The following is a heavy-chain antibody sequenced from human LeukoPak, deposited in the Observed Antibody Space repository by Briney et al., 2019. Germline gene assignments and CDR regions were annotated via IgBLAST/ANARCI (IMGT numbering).Heavy chain of an antibody. CDR1: GFDVGRNY. V-gene: IGHV3-30*18. CDR3: AKDRYSYAFEYSDS. D-gene: IGHD5-18*01. Sequence: GGSLRLSCAASGFDVGRNYMTWVRQAPGKGLDWVAVISNDGSKKYYADSVKGRFTISRDNSKNTLSLQVSSLRTEDTAVYYCAKDRYSYAFEYSDSWGQGTLVTVSS. J-gene: IGHJ4*02. CDR2: ISNDGSKK.